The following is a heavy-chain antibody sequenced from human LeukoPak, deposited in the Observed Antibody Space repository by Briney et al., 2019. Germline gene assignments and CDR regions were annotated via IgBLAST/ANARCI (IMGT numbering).Heavy chain of an antibody. CDR2: ISGDGAST. V-gene: IGHV3-64*05. J-gene: IGHJ4*02. CDR1: GFTFSSYV. CDR3: VYQVQGVVQ. Sequence: GSLRDSRSASGFTFSSYVMHWVRQAPGEGLEYVSGISGDGASTYYADSVKGRFTISRDNSKNTLYVQMTSLRAEDTAVYYCVYQVQGVVQWCQGTLVIVSS. D-gene: IGHD3-3*01.